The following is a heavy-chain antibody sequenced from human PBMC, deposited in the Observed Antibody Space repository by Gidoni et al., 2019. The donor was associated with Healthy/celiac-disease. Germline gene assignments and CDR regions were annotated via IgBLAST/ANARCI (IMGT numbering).Heavy chain of an antibody. D-gene: IGHD1-1*01. Sequence: QVQLVESGGGVVQPGRSLRLSCPASGFTFSSYGMHWVRQAPGKGLEWVAVISYDGSNKYYADSVKGRFTISRDNSKNTLYLQMNSLGAEDTAVYYCAKDRRGGVLYFYYMDVWGKGTTVTVSS. CDR1: GFTFSSYG. CDR3: AKDRRGGVLYFYYMDV. CDR2: ISYDGSNK. V-gene: IGHV3-30*18. J-gene: IGHJ6*03.